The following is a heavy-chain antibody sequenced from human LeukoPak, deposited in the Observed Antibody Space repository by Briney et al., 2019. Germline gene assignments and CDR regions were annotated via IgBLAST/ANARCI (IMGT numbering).Heavy chain of an antibody. CDR2: IKQDGSEK. Sequence: ESLRLYCAASGFTFSSYWMSWFRQAPGKGLKWVANIKQDGSEKYYVDSVKGRFTISRDNAKNSLYLQMNSLRAEDTAVYYCAREGFGELLYLNAFDIWGQGTMVTVSS. J-gene: IGHJ3*02. CDR1: GFTFSSYW. CDR3: AREGFGELLYLNAFDI. D-gene: IGHD3-10*01. V-gene: IGHV3-7*01.